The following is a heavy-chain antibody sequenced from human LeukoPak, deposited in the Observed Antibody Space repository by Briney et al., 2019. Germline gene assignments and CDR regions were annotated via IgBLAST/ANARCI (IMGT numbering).Heavy chain of an antibody. J-gene: IGHJ4*02. V-gene: IGHV4-59*08. CDR2: IYYSGST. CDR3: ASHSSSWYPDY. CDR1: GGSISSYY. D-gene: IGHD6-13*01. Sequence: PSETLSLTCTVSGGSISSYYWSWIRQPPGKGLEWIGYIYYSGSTNYNPSLKSRVTISVDTSKNQFSLQLSSVTATDTAVYFCASHSSSWYPDYWGQGTPVTVSS.